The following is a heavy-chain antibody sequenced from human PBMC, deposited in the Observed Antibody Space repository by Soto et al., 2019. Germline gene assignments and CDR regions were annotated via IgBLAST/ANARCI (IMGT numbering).Heavy chain of an antibody. CDR1: GGSINSGDYY. CDR2: IYYSGST. V-gene: IGHV4-30-4*01. CDR3: ARVEVYNVTLNQYNWFDP. D-gene: IGHD1-1*01. J-gene: IGHJ5*02. Sequence: SETLSLTCTVSGGSINSGDYYWSWIRQPPGKGLKWIGYIYYSGSTYYNPSLNSRVTISVDTSKNQFSLKLSSVTAADTAVYYCARVEVYNVTLNQYNWFDPWGREPWSPSP.